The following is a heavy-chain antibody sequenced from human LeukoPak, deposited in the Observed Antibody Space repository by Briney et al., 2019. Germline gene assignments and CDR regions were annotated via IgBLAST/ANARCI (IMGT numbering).Heavy chain of an antibody. D-gene: IGHD5-12*01. CDR2: IYSGGST. J-gene: IGHJ2*01. CDR3: ARPSFSGYDYLYWYFDL. Sequence: TGGSLRLSCAASGFTVSSNYMSWVRQAPGKGLEWVSVIYSGGSTYYADSVKGRFTISRDNSKNTLYLQMNSLRAEDTAVYYCARPSFSGYDYLYWYFDLWGRGTLVTVSS. CDR1: GFTVSSNY. V-gene: IGHV3-53*01.